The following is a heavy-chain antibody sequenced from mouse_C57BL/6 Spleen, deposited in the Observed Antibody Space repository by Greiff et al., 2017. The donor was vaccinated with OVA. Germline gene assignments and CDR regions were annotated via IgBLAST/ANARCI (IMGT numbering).Heavy chain of an antibody. CDR3: ARYPSNYYFDY. V-gene: IGHV1-82*01. CDR2: IYPGDGDT. CDR1: GYAFSSSW. J-gene: IGHJ2*01. D-gene: IGHD2-5*01. Sequence: QVQLQQSGPELVKPGASVKISCKASGYAFSSSWMNWVKQRPGKGLEWIGRIYPGDGDTNYNGKFKGKATLTADKSSSTAYMQLSSLTSEDSAVYFCARYPSNYYFDYWGQGTTLTVSS.